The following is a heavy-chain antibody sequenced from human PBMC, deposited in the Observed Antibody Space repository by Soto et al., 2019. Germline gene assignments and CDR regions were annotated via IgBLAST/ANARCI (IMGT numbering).Heavy chain of an antibody. J-gene: IGHJ4*02. CDR3: AYGGSRGPIDS. V-gene: IGHV4-59*02. Sequence: SETLSLTCTVSGGSVSSYYWSWIRQPPGKGLEWIGYIYNGGSTNYNPSLKSRVTMSVDTSKNQFSLKLTSVAAADTAVYSCAYGGSRGPIDSWGQGTLVTVSS. D-gene: IGHD4-17*01. CDR1: GGSVSSYY. CDR2: IYNGGST.